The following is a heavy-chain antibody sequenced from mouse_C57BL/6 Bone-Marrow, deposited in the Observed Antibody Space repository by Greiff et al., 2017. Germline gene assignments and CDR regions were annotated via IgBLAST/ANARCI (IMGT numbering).Heavy chain of an antibody. V-gene: IGHV14-4*01. CDR3: TTYYYGSSLYAMDY. D-gene: IGHD1-1*01. CDR1: GFNIKDDY. J-gene: IGHJ4*01. Sequence: VQLKESGAELVRPGASVKLSCTASGFNIKDDYMHWVKQRPEQGLEWIGWIDPENGDTEYASKFQGKATITADTSSNTAYLQLSSLTSEDTAVYYCTTYYYGSSLYAMDYWGQGTSVTVSS. CDR2: IDPENGDT.